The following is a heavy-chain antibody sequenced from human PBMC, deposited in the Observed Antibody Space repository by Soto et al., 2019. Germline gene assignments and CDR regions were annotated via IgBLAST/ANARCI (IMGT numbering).Heavy chain of an antibody. CDR1: GFTFRSFT. J-gene: IGHJ5*02. Sequence: GGSLRLSCAASGFTFRSFTMNWVRQAPGKGLEWVSTISSNSAYIYYTDALRGRFTISRDNAKNSLHQQMNSLRAEDTAVYYCTRDASRDSSARGWFDPWGPGTLVTVSS. CDR2: ISSNSAYI. V-gene: IGHV3-21*01. CDR3: TRDASRDSSARGWFDP. D-gene: IGHD6-13*01.